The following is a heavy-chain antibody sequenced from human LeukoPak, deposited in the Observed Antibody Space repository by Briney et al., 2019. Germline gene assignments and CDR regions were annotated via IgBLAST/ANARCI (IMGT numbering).Heavy chain of an antibody. CDR3: ARGLSSGWYVY. D-gene: IGHD6-19*01. J-gene: IGHJ4*02. CDR1: GYSFTSYG. Sequence: GASVKVSCKTSGYSFTSYGINWVRQAPGQGLEWMGIINPNSGSTSYAQKFQGRVTMTRDTSTSTVYMELSSLRSEDTAVYYCARGLSSGWYVYWGQGTLVTVSS. V-gene: IGHV1-46*01. CDR2: INPNSGST.